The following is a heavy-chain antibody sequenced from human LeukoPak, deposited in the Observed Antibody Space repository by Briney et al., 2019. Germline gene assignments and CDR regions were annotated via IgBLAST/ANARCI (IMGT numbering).Heavy chain of an antibody. CDR2: IYTSGST. CDR1: GGSISSSNFY. V-gene: IGHV4-61*02. CDR3: AAQMATRAHSWFDP. D-gene: IGHD5-24*01. J-gene: IGHJ5*02. Sequence: SETLSLTCTVSGGSISSSNFYWSWIRQPAGKGLEWIGRIYTSGSTNYNPSLKSRVTMSVDTSKNQFSLKLSSVTAADTAVYYCAAQMATRAHSWFDPWGQGTLVTVSS.